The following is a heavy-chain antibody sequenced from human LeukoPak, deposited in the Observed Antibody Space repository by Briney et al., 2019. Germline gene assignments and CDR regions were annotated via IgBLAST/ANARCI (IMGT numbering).Heavy chain of an antibody. V-gene: IGHV3-7*01. Sequence: GGSLRLSCAASGFTFSGHWMSWVRQAPAKGLEWVAHMNGDGSQIYYMDFVKGRFTISRDNAKNSLYLQMNGLRAEDTAVYYCVAWGNSGNSWGQGAMVIVSS. CDR1: GFTFSGHW. CDR3: VAWGNSGNS. J-gene: IGHJ3*01. D-gene: IGHD1-26*01. CDR2: MNGDGSQI.